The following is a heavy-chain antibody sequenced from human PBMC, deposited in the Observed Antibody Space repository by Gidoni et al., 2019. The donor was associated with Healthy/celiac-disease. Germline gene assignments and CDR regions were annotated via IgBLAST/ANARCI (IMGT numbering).Heavy chain of an antibody. D-gene: IGHD2-8*01. CDR3: ARFSPRNGAGVDY. J-gene: IGHJ4*02. CDR2: INHSGST. CDR1: GGSFSGYY. Sequence: QVQLQQWGAGLLKPSETLSLTCAVYGGSFSGYYWSWIRQPPGKGLEWIGEINHSGSTNYNPSLKSRVTISVDTSKNQFSLKLSSVTAADTAVYYCARFSPRNGAGVDYWGQGTLVTVSS. V-gene: IGHV4-34*01.